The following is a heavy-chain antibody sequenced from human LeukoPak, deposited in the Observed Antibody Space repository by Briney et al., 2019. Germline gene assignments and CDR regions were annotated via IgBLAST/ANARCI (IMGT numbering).Heavy chain of an antibody. CDR2: ISSSGSTI. CDR1: GFTFSSYE. D-gene: IGHD1-26*01. J-gene: IGHJ6*02. Sequence: GGSLRLSCAASGFTFSSYEMNWVRQAPGKGLEWVSYISSSGSTIYYADSVKGRFTISRDNAKNSLYLQMNSLRAEDTAVYYCAREGYSGSYYPYYYYYGMDVWGQGTTVTVSS. CDR3: AREGYSGSYYPYYYYYGMDV. V-gene: IGHV3-48*03.